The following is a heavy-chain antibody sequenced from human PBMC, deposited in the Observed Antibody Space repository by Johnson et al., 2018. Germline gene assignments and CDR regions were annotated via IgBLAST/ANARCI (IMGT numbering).Heavy chain of an antibody. CDR2: ISGTGCAT. Sequence: VQLVQSGGGLVQPGGSLRLSCAASGFSFSSHTMNWVRQAPGKGLEWVASISGTGCATHYSQSVRGRFTIPRDNSNNTVSLQMNNLRAEDTAVYYSEKYLLFNTLAVLIVTPDAVHVWGQGTMVTVSS. J-gene: IGHJ3*01. D-gene: IGHD2-15*01. CDR1: GFSFSSHT. CDR3: EKYLLFNTLAVLIVTPDAVHV. V-gene: IGHV3-23*04.